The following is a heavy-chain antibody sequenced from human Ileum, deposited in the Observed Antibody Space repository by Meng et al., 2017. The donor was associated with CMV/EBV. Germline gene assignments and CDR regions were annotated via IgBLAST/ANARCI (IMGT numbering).Heavy chain of an antibody. CDR3: LRDSYSKYGGGLYGMDV. CDR1: GFSFSDYW. CDR2: INTDGTST. D-gene: IGHD4-11*01. V-gene: IGHV3-74*01. Sequence: GESLKISCAASGFSFSDYWMHWVRQGPGKGLVWVSRINTDGTSTSYADSVKGRFTISRDNAKNTLYLQMNSLGAEDTAVYYCLRDSYSKYGGGLYGMDVWGQGTTVTVSS. J-gene: IGHJ6*02.